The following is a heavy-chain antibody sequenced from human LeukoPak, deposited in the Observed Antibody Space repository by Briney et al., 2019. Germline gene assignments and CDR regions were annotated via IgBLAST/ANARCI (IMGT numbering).Heavy chain of an antibody. V-gene: IGHV4-34*01. J-gene: IGHJ3*02. CDR1: GGSISSYY. CDR2: INHSGST. Sequence: PSETLSLTCTVSGGSISSYYWNWMRQPPGKGLEWIGEINHSGSTNYNPSLKSRVAISVDTSKNQFSLKLSSVTAADTAVYYCARDPVAAAGNHALDAFDIWGQGTMVTVSS. D-gene: IGHD6-13*01. CDR3: ARDPVAAAGNHALDAFDI.